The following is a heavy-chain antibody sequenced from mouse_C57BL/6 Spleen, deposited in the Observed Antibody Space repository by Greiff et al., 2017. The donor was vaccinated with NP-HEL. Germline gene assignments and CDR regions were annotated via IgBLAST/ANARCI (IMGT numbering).Heavy chain of an antibody. CDR2: INPYNGGT. V-gene: IGHV1-19*01. J-gene: IGHJ2*01. D-gene: IGHD1-1*01. CDR3: ARGGTTVVHFDY. CDR1: GYTFTDYY. Sequence: EVQLQQSGPVLVKPGASVKMSCKASGYTFTDYYMNWVKQSHGKSLEWIGVINPYNGGTSYNQKFKGKATLTVDKSSSTAYMELNSLTSEDSAVYYCARGGTTVVHFDYWGQGTTLTVSS.